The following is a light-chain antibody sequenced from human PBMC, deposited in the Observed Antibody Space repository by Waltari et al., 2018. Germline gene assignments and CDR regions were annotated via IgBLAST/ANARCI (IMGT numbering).Light chain of an antibody. V-gene: IGLV4-69*01. CDR2: VNSDGSH. J-gene: IGLJ3*02. CDR1: SGPSSYV. Sequence: QLVLTQPPSASASLGATVKLTCTLSSGPSSYVIAWHQPKPGKGPRYLMKVNSDGSHFKGDGIPDRFSGSSSGAERYLTISSLQSEDEADYYCQTWGTGILSWVFGGGTKLTVL. CDR3: QTWGTGILSWV.